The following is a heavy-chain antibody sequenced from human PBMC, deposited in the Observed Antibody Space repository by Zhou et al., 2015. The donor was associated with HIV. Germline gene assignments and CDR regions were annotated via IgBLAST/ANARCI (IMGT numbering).Heavy chain of an antibody. Sequence: QVQLVQSGAEMKKPGASVKVSCKASGYTFTDYYMHWVRQAPGQGLEWMGWINPNSGGTNFAQKFEGRVTMTRDTSISAAYMELSRLTSDDTAMYYCARDPMGSGNYYVDYFDYWGQGTLVTVSS. J-gene: IGHJ4*02. CDR1: GYTFTDYY. V-gene: IGHV1-2*02. CDR2: INPNSGGT. D-gene: IGHD3-10*01. CDR3: ARDPMGSGNYYVDYFDY.